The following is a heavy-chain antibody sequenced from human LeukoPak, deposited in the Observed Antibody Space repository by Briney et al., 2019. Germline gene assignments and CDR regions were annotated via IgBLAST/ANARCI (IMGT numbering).Heavy chain of an antibody. J-gene: IGHJ4*02. CDR3: ARDDVAHSSGYYRPFGY. V-gene: IGHV3-21*01. D-gene: IGHD3-22*01. CDR2: ISSSSSYI. Sequence: GGSLRFSCAASGFTFSSYSMNWVRQAPGKGLEWVSSISSSSSYIYYADSVKGRFTISRDNAKNSLYLQMNSLRAEDTAVYYCARDDVAHSSGYYRPFGYWGQGTLVTVSS. CDR1: GFTFSSYS.